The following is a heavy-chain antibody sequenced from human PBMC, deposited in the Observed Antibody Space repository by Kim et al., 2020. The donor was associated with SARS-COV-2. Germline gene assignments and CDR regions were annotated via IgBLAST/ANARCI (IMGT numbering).Heavy chain of an antibody. J-gene: IGHJ6*01. Sequence: GGSLRLSCAASGFTFSSYAMHWVRQAPGKGPEWVAVISYDGSNKYYADSVTGRITISRDNSKNTLYLQMNSLRAEDTAVYYCASVGGSGSYYKSWVGMD. CDR3: ASVGGSGSYYKSWVGMD. D-gene: IGHD3-10*01. CDR2: ISYDGSNK. CDR1: GFTFSSYA. V-gene: IGHV3-30-3*01.